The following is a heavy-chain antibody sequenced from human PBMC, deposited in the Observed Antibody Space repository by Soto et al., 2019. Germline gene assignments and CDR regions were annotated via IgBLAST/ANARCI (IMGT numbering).Heavy chain of an antibody. CDR2: IYYSGST. CDR3: ARMNYYDSSGYYPGSPFDY. J-gene: IGHJ4*02. D-gene: IGHD3-22*01. V-gene: IGHV4-39*01. Sequence: SETLSLTCTVSGGSISSSSYYWGWIRQPPGKGLEWIGSIYYSGSTYYNPSLKSRVTISVDTSKNQFSLKLSSVTAADTAVYYCARMNYYDSSGYYPGSPFDYWGQGTLVTVYS. CDR1: GGSISSSSYY.